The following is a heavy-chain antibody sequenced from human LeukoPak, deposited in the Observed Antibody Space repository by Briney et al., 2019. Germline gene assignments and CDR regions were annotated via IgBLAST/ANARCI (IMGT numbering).Heavy chain of an antibody. CDR2: TYYNGRT. D-gene: IGHD1-26*01. V-gene: IGHV4-59*02. Sequence: SETLSLTCSVSGGSVDVNYWSWIRQPPGKGLEWIGYTYYNGRTDYNPSLRSRATVSVDASNNQFSLRLSSVTTADTAVYFCARTSGSSTVWYFDLWGRGTLVTVSS. CDR3: ARTSGSSTVWYFDL. CDR1: GGSVDVNY. J-gene: IGHJ2*01.